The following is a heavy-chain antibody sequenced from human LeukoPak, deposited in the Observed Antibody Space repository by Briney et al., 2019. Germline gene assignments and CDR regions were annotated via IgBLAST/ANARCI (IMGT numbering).Heavy chain of an antibody. V-gene: IGHV3-23*01. CDR2: IYGRGGIT. D-gene: IGHD1-14*01. CDR1: GFTFSYYA. J-gene: IGHJ4*02. Sequence: PGGSLRLSCAASGFTFSYYAMTWVRQAPGKGPEWVSGIYGRGGITYYADSVKGRFTISRDDSKNTLYLHMNSLRAEDSALYYCARTRGPTATHLDFWGQGTLVTVS. CDR3: ARTRGPTATHLDF.